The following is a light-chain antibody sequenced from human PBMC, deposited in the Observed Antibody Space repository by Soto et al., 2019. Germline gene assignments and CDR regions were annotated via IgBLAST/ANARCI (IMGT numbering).Light chain of an antibody. CDR3: RSYTRSGSFV. J-gene: IGLJ1*01. V-gene: IGLV2-23*02. CDR2: EVN. CDR1: SSDVGIYNL. Sequence: QSALTQPASVSGSPGQPVTISCTGTSSDVGIYNLVSWHQHFPGKAPKLMIYEVNKRPSGVSNRFSGSKSGSTASLTISGLQADDEADYYCRSYTRSGSFVLGTGTKVTVL.